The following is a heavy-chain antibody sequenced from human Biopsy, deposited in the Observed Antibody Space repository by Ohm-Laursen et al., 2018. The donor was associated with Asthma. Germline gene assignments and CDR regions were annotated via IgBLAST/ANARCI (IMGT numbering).Heavy chain of an antibody. Sequence: ASVSVSCKTSGGTFRNYLFTWVRQAPGHGLEWMGGIIPFLDTPNSAQKFQGRVTITADESTSTGYMALGRLRSEDTAVYYCAKSGGNYGFYGMDVWGQGTTVTVSS. CDR3: AKSGGNYGFYGMDV. V-gene: IGHV1-69*13. J-gene: IGHJ6*02. CDR1: GGTFRNYL. CDR2: IIPFLDTP. D-gene: IGHD4-11*01.